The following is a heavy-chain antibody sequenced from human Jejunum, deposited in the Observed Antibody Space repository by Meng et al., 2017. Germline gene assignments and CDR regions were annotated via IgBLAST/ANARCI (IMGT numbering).Heavy chain of an antibody. V-gene: IGHV4-30-2*03. D-gene: IGHD4-11*01. Sequence: QVQLQESGPGLVKPSQTLSLTCTFSGGSICSGDYSWGWIRQPPGKGLEWIGYIYRSGSTYYNPSLKSRVTISVDTSKNQFSLKLSPVTAAETAVYYCARRDYSNWFYPWGQGTLVTVSS. CDR2: IYRSGST. J-gene: IGHJ5*02. CDR3: ARRDYSNWFYP. CDR1: GGSICSGDYS.